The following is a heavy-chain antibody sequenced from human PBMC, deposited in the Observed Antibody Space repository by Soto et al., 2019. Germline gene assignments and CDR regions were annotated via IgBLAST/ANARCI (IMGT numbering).Heavy chain of an antibody. D-gene: IGHD6-13*01. CDR1: SGSISSSSYY. CDR2: IYYSGST. Sequence: PSDTLSLTCTVSSGSISSSSYYWVLIRHPPWKGLEWIGSIYYSGSTYYNPSLKSRVTISVDTSKNQFSLKLSSVTAADTAVYYCARRRPKLRAAAGNLHGMDVWGQGTTVTVSS. V-gene: IGHV4-39*01. J-gene: IGHJ6*02. CDR3: ARRRPKLRAAAGNLHGMDV.